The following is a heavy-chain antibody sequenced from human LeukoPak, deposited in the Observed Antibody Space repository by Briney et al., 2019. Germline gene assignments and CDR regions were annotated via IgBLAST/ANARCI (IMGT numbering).Heavy chain of an antibody. CDR1: GYTFTSYA. Sequence: GASVKVSCKASGYTFTSYAMHWVRQAPGQRLEWMGWINAGNGNTKYSQKFQGRVTITRDTSTSTAFMELRSLISDDTAVYYCARTEDYYDSSGLRHYYFDYWGQGTLVTVSS. D-gene: IGHD3-22*01. CDR3: ARTEDYYDSSGLRHYYFDY. V-gene: IGHV1-3*01. J-gene: IGHJ4*02. CDR2: INAGNGNT.